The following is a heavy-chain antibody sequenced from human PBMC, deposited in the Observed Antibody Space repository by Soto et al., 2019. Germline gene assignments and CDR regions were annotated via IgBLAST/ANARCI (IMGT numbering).Heavy chain of an antibody. V-gene: IGHV4-59*08. J-gene: IGHJ3*02. D-gene: IGHD6-13*01. CDR1: GGSISSYY. Sequence: SETLSLTCTVSGGSISSYYWSWIRQPPGKGLEWIGYIYYSGSTNYNPSLKSRVTISVATSKNQFSLKLSSVTAADTAVYYCARLLWGIAATSDAFDIWGQGTMVTVSS. CDR2: IYYSGST. CDR3: ARLLWGIAATSDAFDI.